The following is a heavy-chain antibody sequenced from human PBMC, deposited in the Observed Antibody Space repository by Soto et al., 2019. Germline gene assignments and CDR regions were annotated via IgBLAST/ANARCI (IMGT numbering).Heavy chain of an antibody. D-gene: IGHD2-21*02. CDR3: ARGRVGTAYFDY. CDR2: ITSSSTTI. Sequence: PGGSLRLSCAASGFTFTSNSMNWVRQAPGKGQEWISYITSSSTTIYYADSVKGRFTISRDNAKNSVYLQLNSLRDEDTALYYCARGRVGTAYFDYWGQGALVTVSS. CDR1: GFTFTSNS. J-gene: IGHJ4*02. V-gene: IGHV3-48*02.